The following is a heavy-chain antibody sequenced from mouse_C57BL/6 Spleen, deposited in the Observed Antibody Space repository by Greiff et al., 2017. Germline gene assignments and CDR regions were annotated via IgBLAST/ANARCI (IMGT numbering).Heavy chain of an antibody. CDR1: GYSITSGYY. D-gene: IGHD1-1*01. CDR2: ISYDGSN. J-gene: IGHJ2*01. Sequence: EVQLQESGPGLVKPSQSLSLTCSVTGYSITSGYYWNWIRQFPGNKLEWMGYISYDGSNNYNPSLKNRISITRDTSKNQFFLKLNSVTTEDTATYYCAREVYYGSSSHFDYWGQGTTLTVSS. CDR3: AREVYYGSSSHFDY. V-gene: IGHV3-6*01.